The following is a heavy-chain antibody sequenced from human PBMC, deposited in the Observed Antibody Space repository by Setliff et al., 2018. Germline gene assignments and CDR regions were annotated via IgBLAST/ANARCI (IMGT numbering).Heavy chain of an antibody. CDR2: IYTSWST. CDR1: GGSISNTYYY. V-gene: IGHV4-61*09. J-gene: IGHJ6*03. D-gene: IGHD3-3*01. CDR3: AGLSGILYIND. Sequence: SETLSLTCTVSGGSISNTYYYWSWIRQPAGKGLEWIGHIYTSWSTNYNPTLKSRVTISVDTSKNQFSLKLSSVAAADADVCYCAGLSGILYINDWGKGTTVTVSS.